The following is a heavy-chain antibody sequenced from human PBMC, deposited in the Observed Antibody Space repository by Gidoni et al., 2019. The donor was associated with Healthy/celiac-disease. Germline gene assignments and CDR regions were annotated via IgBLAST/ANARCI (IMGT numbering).Heavy chain of an antibody. V-gene: IGHV3-66*02. CDR1: GFTVSSNY. J-gene: IGHJ3*02. Sequence: EVQLVESGGGLVQPGGSLRLSCAASGFTVSSNYMSWVRQAPGKGLEWVSVIYSGGSTYYADSVKGRFTISRDNSKNTLYLQMNSLRAEDTAVYYCARDSGSYPQVRAFDIWGQGTMVTVSS. CDR2: IYSGGST. D-gene: IGHD1-26*01. CDR3: ARDSGSYPQVRAFDI.